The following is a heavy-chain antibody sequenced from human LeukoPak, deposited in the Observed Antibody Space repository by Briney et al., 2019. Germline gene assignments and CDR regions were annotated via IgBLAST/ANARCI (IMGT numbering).Heavy chain of an antibody. J-gene: IGHJ3*01. V-gene: IGHV3-30*04. Sequence: GGSLRLSRAVSEVTFNEFTLHWIRQAPGKGLEWMAVISSDGTRKEHVDSVEGRFTISRDNSKNTLYLQMNNLGPDDTAVYFCGGGETENAFDVWGQGTMVIVSS. D-gene: IGHD2-21*02. CDR2: ISSDGTRK. CDR3: GGGETENAFDV. CDR1: EVTFNEFT.